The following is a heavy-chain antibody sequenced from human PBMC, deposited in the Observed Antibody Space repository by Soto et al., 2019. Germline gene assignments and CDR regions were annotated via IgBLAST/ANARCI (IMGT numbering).Heavy chain of an antibody. J-gene: IGHJ3*02. CDR3: SHSVRGYSGYDDAFDI. Sequence: SGPTLVNPTQTLTLTCTFSGFSLSTSGVGVGWIRQPPGKALEWLALSYWDDDKRYSPALKSRLTITMDTSKNQVVLTMTNMDPVDAATDLCSHSVRGYSGYDDAFDIWGQGTMVTVSS. D-gene: IGHD5-12*01. V-gene: IGHV2-5*02. CDR2: SYWDDDK. CDR1: GFSLSTSGVG.